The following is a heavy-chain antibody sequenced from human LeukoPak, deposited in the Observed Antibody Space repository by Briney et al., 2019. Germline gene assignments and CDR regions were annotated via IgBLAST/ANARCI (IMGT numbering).Heavy chain of an antibody. D-gene: IGHD3-3*01. CDR2: ISSSSSYI. CDR3: ARAPGHVAGGRFLEWLSNYFDY. J-gene: IGHJ4*02. V-gene: IGHV3-21*01. CDR1: GFTFSSYS. Sequence: NPGGSLRLSCAASGFTFSSYSMNWVRQAPGKGLEWVSSISSSSSYIYYADSVKGRFTISRDNAKNSLYLQMNSLRAEDTAVYYCARAPGHVAGGRFLEWLSNYFDYWGQGTLVTVSS.